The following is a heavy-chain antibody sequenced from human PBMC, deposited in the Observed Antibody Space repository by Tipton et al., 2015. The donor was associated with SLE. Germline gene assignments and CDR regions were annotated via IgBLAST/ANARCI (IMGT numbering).Heavy chain of an antibody. Sequence: TLSLTCTISGGSISTYHWSWLRQSSGKGLEWIGYIHHSGSINYNPSLRSQVTMSVDTSKNQFSLKLSSVTAVDTAVYYCARGYQLPLGPYYYYYMDVWGKGTTVTVSS. J-gene: IGHJ6*03. CDR1: GGSISTYH. D-gene: IGHD2-2*01. CDR2: IHHSGSI. CDR3: ARGYQLPLGPYYYYYMDV. V-gene: IGHV4-59*12.